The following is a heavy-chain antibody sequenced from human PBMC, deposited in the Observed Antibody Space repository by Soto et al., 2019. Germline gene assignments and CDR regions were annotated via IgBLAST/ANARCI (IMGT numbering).Heavy chain of an antibody. CDR3: ARPFSYYDSSGPIQH. Sequence: EVQLVQSGAEVKKPGESLRISCKGSGYSFTSYWISWVRQMPGKGLEWMGRIDPSDSYTNYSPSFQGHVTISADKSISTAYLQWSSLKASDTAMYYCARPFSYYDSSGPIQHWGQGTLVTVSS. J-gene: IGHJ1*01. CDR2: IDPSDSYT. D-gene: IGHD3-22*01. CDR1: GYSFTSYW. V-gene: IGHV5-10-1*03.